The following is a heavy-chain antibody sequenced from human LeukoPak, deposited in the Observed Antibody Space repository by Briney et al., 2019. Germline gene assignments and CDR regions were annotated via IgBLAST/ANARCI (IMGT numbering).Heavy chain of an antibody. V-gene: IGHV1-18*01. CDR2: LSPYSGNT. CDR3: ARDYDFWSGYYTVGGFDP. D-gene: IGHD3-3*01. J-gene: IGHJ5*02. Sequence: ASVEVSCKTSGYTFTSYGLTWVRQAPGQGLEWVGWLSPYSGNTNYAQKVQGRVIMTTDTSTSTAYMELRSLRSDDTAVYYCARDYDFWSGYYTVGGFDPWGQGTLVTVSS. CDR1: GYTFTSYG.